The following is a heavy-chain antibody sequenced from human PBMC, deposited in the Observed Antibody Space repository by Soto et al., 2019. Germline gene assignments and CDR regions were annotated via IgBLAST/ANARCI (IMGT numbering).Heavy chain of an antibody. D-gene: IGHD1-20*01. J-gene: IGHJ4*02. CDR3: ARSRITGSTWTSDF. CDR2: IYPGDSDT. CDR1: GYSFTNYW. Sequence: PGESLKISCKGSGYSFTNYWIGWVRQMPGKGLEWMGIIYPGDSDTRYSPSLQGQVTISTDKSISTAYLQWSSLRASDSAMYYCARSRITGSTWTSDFSGQGTLVTVSS. V-gene: IGHV5-51*01.